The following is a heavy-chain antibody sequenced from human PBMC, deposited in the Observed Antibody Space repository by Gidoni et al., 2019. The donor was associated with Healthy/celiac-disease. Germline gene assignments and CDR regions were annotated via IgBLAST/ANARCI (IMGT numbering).Heavy chain of an antibody. D-gene: IGHD3-3*01. CDR2: IYYSGRT. CDR3: ARVYAFWSGYYTDY. V-gene: IGHV4-61*01. J-gene: IGHJ4*02. Sequence: QVQLQESGPGLVKPSETLSLTCTVSGGSVSSGSYYWSWIRQPPGKGLEWIGYIYYSGRTNYNPSLKSRVTISVDTSKNQFSLKLSSVTAADTGVYYCARVYAFWSGYYTDYWGQGTLVTVSS. CDR1: GGSVSSGSYY.